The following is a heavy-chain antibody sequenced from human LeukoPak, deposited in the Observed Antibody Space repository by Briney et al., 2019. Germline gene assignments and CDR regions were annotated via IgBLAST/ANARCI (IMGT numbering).Heavy chain of an antibody. CDR3: ARGTPALRGVRVYYMDV. D-gene: IGHD3-10*01. Sequence: SETLSLTCTVSGGSISSYYWSWIRQPPGKGLEWIGYISYSGSTNYNPSLKSRVTISVDTSKNQFSLKVSSVTAADTAVYYCARGTPALRGVRVYYMDVWGKGTTVTVSS. CDR1: GGSISSYY. J-gene: IGHJ6*03. CDR2: ISYSGST. V-gene: IGHV4-59*01.